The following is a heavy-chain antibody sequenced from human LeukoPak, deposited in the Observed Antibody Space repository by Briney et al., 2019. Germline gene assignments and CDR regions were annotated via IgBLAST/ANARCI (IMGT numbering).Heavy chain of an antibody. J-gene: IGHJ3*02. Sequence: GGSLRLSCAASGFTFSSYAMHWVRQAPGKGLEWVAVISYDGSNKYYADSVKGRFTISRDNSKNTLYLQMSSLRAEDTAMYYCARDWEDYYGSGSYYKFGDAFDIWGQGTMVTVSS. CDR2: ISYDGSNK. CDR1: GFTFSSYA. CDR3: ARDWEDYYGSGSYYKFGDAFDI. V-gene: IGHV3-30-3*01. D-gene: IGHD3-10*01.